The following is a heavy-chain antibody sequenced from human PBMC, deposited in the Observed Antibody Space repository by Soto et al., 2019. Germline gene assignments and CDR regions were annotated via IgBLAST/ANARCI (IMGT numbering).Heavy chain of an antibody. CDR3: ARITVVSWTYYFDY. D-gene: IGHD2-8*02. CDR2: IYYSGST. J-gene: IGHJ4*02. V-gene: IGHV4-59*01. Sequence: QVQLQESGPGLVKPSETLSLTCTVSGGSISSYYWSWIRQPPGKGLEWIGYIYYSGSTNYNPSLKSPVTISVDTSKNQFSLKLSSVTAADTAVYYCARITVVSWTYYFDYWGQGTLVTVSS. CDR1: GGSISSYY.